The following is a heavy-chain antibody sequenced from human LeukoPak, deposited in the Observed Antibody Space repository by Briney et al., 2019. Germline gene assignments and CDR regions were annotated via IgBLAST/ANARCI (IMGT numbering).Heavy chain of an antibody. J-gene: IGHJ4*02. CDR2: IDSTSRTI. Sequence: GGSLRLSCAASGFTFSRSTMNWVRQAPGKGLEYVSSIDSTSRTIYYADSVKGRFTISRDNARNSLYLQINSLRVGDTAVYYCVMGDRRDFWGQGTLVTVSS. V-gene: IGHV3-21*01. D-gene: IGHD3-16*01. CDR3: VMGDRRDF. CDR1: GFTFSRST.